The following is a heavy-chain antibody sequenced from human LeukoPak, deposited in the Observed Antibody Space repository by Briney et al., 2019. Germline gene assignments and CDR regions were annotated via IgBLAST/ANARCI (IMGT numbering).Heavy chain of an antibody. CDR2: IYSDGNT. Sequence: GGSLRLSCAASGFIVSINYMSWVRQAPGKGLEWVSVIYSDGNTDYADSVKGRFTISRDDSKNTLYLQMSGLRAEDTAIYYCARDGGSGWSSAFFDHWGQGTLVSVSS. CDR1: GFIVSINY. V-gene: IGHV3-53*01. D-gene: IGHD6-19*01. J-gene: IGHJ4*02. CDR3: ARDGGSGWSSAFFDH.